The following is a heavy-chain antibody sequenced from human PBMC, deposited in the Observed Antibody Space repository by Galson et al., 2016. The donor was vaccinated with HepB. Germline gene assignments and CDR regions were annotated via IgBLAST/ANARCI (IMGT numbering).Heavy chain of an antibody. CDR2: TYYRSKWYN. CDR3: ARDGGRITMVRGIAFDI. D-gene: IGHD3-10*01. Sequence: CAISGDSVSSNSAAWNWIRQSPSRGLEWLGMTYYRSKWYNDYADSVKSRVTINSDTSKNQFSLQLTSVTPEDTAVYFCARDGGRITMVRGIAFDIWGQGTMVTVSS. J-gene: IGHJ3*02. V-gene: IGHV6-1*01. CDR1: GDSVSSNSAA.